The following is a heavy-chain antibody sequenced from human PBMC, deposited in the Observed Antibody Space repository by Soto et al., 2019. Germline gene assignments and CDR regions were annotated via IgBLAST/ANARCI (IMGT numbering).Heavy chain of an antibody. Sequence: QVQLVQSGAEVKKPGSSVKVSCKASGGTFSSYAISWVRQAPGQGLEWMGGIIPIFGTANYAQKLQGRVTITADESTSTAYMELSSLRSEDTAVYYCARDLGYCSGGSCPIPIWGQGTMVTVSS. D-gene: IGHD2-15*01. J-gene: IGHJ3*02. CDR1: GGTFSSYA. CDR2: IIPIFGTA. V-gene: IGHV1-69*12. CDR3: ARDLGYCSGGSCPIPI.